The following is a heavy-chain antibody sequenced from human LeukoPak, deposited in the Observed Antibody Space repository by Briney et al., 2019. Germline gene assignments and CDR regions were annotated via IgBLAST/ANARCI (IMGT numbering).Heavy chain of an antibody. D-gene: IGHD6-13*01. CDR2: ISGSTDST. CDR1: ELTFSSYA. V-gene: IGHV3-23*01. Sequence: GGSLRLSCAASELTFSSYAMSWVRQAPGKGLEWVSGISGSTDSTYYADSVKGRSTISRDISKNTLFLQMNSLRAEDTAVFYCATADSSSWVPDYWGQGTLVTVSS. J-gene: IGHJ4*02. CDR3: ATADSSSWVPDY.